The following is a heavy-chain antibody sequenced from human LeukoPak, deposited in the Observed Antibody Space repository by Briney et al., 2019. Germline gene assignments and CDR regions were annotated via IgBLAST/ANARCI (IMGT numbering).Heavy chain of an antibody. CDR3: AREGNARLNYFDY. Sequence: IGYIYYSGSNNYTPSLKSRVTISVDTSKNQFSMKLSSVTAADTAVDYCAREGNARLNYFDYWGQGTLVTVSS. CDR2: IYYSGSN. V-gene: IGHV4-59*12. J-gene: IGHJ4*02.